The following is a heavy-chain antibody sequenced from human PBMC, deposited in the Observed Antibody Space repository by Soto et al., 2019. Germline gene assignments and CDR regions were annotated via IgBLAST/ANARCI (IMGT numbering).Heavy chain of an antibody. CDR2: MSGSSSTT. CDR1: GLTFSNYA. CDR3: TTHEEGAPWAGGFDS. D-gene: IGHD1-26*01. V-gene: IGHV3-23*01. J-gene: IGHJ5*01. Sequence: LRLSCATSGLTFSNYAMSWVRQAPGGGLEWVSSMSGSSSTTYYADSVRGRFTISRDRSKNTLYLQMSSLRAEDTALYYCTTHEEGAPWAGGFDSWGQGTLVTVSS.